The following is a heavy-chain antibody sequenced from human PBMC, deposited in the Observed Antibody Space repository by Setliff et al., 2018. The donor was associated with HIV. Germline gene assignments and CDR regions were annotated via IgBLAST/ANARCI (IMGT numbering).Heavy chain of an antibody. Sequence: SVKVSCKSSGDTFTGYTITWVRQAPGQGLEWMGGIIPSLGTANYAQRFQGRVTFTADASTSTVYMELSSLRSDDTAVYYCARVWLTGTTNYYYYGMDVWGQGTTVTVSS. CDR3: ARVWLTGTTNYYYYGMDV. CDR2: IIPSLGTA. J-gene: IGHJ6*01. CDR1: GDTFTGYT. V-gene: IGHV1-69*13. D-gene: IGHD1-7*01.